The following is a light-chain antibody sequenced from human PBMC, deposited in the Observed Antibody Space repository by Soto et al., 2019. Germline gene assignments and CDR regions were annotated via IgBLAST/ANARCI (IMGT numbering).Light chain of an antibody. Sequence: QSVLTQPASVSGSPGQSITISCTGTSSDVGGYNYVSWYQQHPGKAPKLMIYEVSNRPSGVSNRFSGSKSGNTASLTISGLQAEDEAEYYCSSYTNIKTRACVFGTGTQLTVL. CDR1: SSDVGGYNY. CDR3: SSYTNIKTRACV. J-gene: IGLJ1*01. CDR2: EVS. V-gene: IGLV2-14*01.